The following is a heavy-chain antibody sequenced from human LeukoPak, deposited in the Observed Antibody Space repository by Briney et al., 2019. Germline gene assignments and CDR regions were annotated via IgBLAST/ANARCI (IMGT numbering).Heavy chain of an antibody. CDR3: ARGDFGETNTAFDV. V-gene: IGHV1-8*03. CDR2: INPNSATT. CDR1: GYTFTDYD. D-gene: IGHD4-17*01. Sequence: ASVKVSCKTSGYTFTDYDVHWVRQAPGQGLEWTGWINPNSATTNYAQRLQGRVTFTRDTSLSVAYTELSSLTSEDAAVYFCARGDFGETNTAFDVWGQGTLVAVS. J-gene: IGHJ3*01.